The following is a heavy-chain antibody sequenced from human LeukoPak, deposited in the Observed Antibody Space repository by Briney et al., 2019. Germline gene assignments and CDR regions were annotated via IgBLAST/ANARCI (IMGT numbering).Heavy chain of an antibody. CDR1: GFTFSSYW. Sequence: PGGSLRLSCAASGFTFSSYWMHWVRQAPGKGLVWVSRINSDWSSTSYADSVKGRFTISRDNAKNTLYLQMNSLRAEDTAVYYCARDPRSAAAGPIDYWGQGTLVTVSS. CDR3: ARDPRSAAAGPIDY. CDR2: INSDWSST. V-gene: IGHV3-74*01. J-gene: IGHJ4*02. D-gene: IGHD6-13*01.